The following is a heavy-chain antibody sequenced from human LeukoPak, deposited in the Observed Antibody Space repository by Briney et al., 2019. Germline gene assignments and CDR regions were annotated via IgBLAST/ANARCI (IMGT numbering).Heavy chain of an antibody. V-gene: IGHV3-53*01. CDR3: AKVNYYEPYF. CDR1: GFTVSSNY. J-gene: IGHJ4*02. D-gene: IGHD3-22*01. CDR2: IYSGGST. Sequence: AGGSLRLSCAASGFTVSSNYMSWVRQAPGKGLEWVSVIYSGGSTYYADSVKGRFIISRDNSQNTLYLQLNSLRADDTAVYYCAKVNYYEPYFWGQGTLVTVSS.